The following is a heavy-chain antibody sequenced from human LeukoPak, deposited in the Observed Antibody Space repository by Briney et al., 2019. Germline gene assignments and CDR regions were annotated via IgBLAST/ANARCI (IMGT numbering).Heavy chain of an antibody. CDR2: INHSGST. J-gene: IGHJ4*02. CDR3: ASPTYSSGWPSFDY. Sequence: SETLSLTCAVYGGSFSGYYWSWIRQPPGKGLEWIGEINHSGSTNYNPSLKSRVTISVDTSKNQFSLKLSSVTAADTAVYCCASPTYSSGWPSFDYWSQGALVTVSS. V-gene: IGHV4-34*01. D-gene: IGHD6-19*01. CDR1: GGSFSGYY.